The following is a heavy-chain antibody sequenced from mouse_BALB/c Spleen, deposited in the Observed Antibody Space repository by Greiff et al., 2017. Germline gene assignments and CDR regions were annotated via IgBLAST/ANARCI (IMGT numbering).Heavy chain of an antibody. D-gene: IGHD1-1*01. CDR1: GYSFTGYY. CDR2: VNPNNGGT. V-gene: IGHV1-26*01. J-gene: IGHJ4*01. CDR3: ARSRYYGSSYDAMDY. Sequence: EVQLQQSGPDLVKPGASVQISCKASGYSFTGYYMPWVKQSHGKILEWIGRVNPNNGGTSYNQKFKGKAILTVDKSSSTAYMELRSLTSEDSAVYYCARSRYYGSSYDAMDYWGQGTSVTVSS.